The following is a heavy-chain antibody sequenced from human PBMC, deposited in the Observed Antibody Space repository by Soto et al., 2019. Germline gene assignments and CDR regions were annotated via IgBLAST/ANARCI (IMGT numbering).Heavy chain of an antibody. CDR2: IYYSGST. J-gene: IGHJ4*02. CDR1: GGSISSSSYY. CDR3: ARHVAGYSSGLDY. V-gene: IGHV4-39*01. Sequence: QRQLQESGPGLVKPSETLSLTCTVAGGSISSSSYYWGWMRQPPGKGLEWIGSIYYSGSTYYNPSLKSRVTISVDTSKNQFSLKLGSVPAADTAVYCSARHVAGYSSGLDYWGQGTLVTVSS. D-gene: IGHD6-25*01.